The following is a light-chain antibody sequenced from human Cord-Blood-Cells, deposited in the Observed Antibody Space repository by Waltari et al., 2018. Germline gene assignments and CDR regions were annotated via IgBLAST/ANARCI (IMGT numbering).Light chain of an antibody. V-gene: IGKV1-39*01. CDR1: QSISSY. CDR3: QQSYSTPFT. J-gene: IGKJ3*01. Sequence: DIKMTQSPSSLSASVGDRVTITCRASQSISSYLNWYQQKPGKAPQLLIYAASSLQSGVPSRFSGSGSVTDFTLTISSLQPEDFATYYCQQSYSTPFTFGPGTKVDIK. CDR2: AAS.